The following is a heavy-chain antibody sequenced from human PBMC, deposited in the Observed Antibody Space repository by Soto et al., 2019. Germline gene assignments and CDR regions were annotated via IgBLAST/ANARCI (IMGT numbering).Heavy chain of an antibody. CDR1: GYKFSAYW. D-gene: IGHD3-9*01. V-gene: IGHV5-51*01. J-gene: IGHJ6*02. CDR2: IFPGDSDT. CDR3: ARVSRYFDWSLAYYYYGMDV. Sequence: PGESLKISCQASGYKFSAYWIGWVRQMPGKGPEWMGVIFPGDSDTRYRPSFQGQVTISADKSTSTVYLQWSSLKASDTAMYYCARVSRYFDWSLAYYYYGMDVWGQGTTVTVSS.